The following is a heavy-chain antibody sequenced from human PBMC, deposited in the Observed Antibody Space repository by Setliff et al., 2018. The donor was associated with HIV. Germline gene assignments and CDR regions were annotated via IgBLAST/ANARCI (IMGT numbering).Heavy chain of an antibody. J-gene: IGHJ5*02. V-gene: IGHV4-4*09. CDR2: IYTSGST. CDR1: GGSISTYY. D-gene: IGHD1-26*01. CDR3: ARDPWLLGASAGGDNWLDP. Sequence: SETLSLTCTVSGGSISTYYWSWIRQPPGKGLEWIGYIYTSGSTYYNPSLKSRVTISVDTSKNQFSLKLSSVTAADTAIYYCARDPWLLGASAGGDNWLDPWGQGTLVTVSS.